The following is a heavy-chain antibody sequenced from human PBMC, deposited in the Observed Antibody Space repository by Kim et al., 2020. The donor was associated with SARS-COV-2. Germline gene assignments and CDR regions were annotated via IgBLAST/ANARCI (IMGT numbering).Heavy chain of an antibody. CDR3: ARDRDSFDY. CDR1: GFTFSDYS. V-gene: IGHV3-21*01. CDR2: ISNNSSYI. Sequence: GGSLRLSCAASGFTFSDYSMNWVRQAPGKGLEWVSSISNNSSYIYYADSVKGRFTISRDKAKNSLYLQMNSLRAEDTAVYYCARDRDSFDYWGQGTLVTVSS. J-gene: IGHJ4*02.